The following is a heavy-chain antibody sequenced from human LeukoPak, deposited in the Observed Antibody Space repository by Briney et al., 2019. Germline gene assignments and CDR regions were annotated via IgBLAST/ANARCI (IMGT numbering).Heavy chain of an antibody. Sequence: GGSLRLSCAASGFTFSLYGMNWLRQAPGKGLEWVAYICDSGRTVYYADSVKGRFTIPRDNAKNSVYLQMNNLRAEDTAVYYCARDRLGDYDHSGYYDKWGQGTLVTVSS. J-gene: IGHJ4*02. V-gene: IGHV3-48*04. D-gene: IGHD3-22*01. CDR3: ARDRLGDYDHSGYYDK. CDR1: GFTFSLYG. CDR2: ICDSGRTV.